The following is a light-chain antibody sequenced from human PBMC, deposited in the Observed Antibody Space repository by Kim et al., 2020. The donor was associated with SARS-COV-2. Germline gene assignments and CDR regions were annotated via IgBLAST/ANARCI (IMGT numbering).Light chain of an antibody. J-gene: IGLJ2*01. Sequence: GKTVTIYSTRSSGNIGDNYVQWYQQRPGGVPTTVVYEDDQRPSGVPDRFSGSIDSSSNSASLTISGLKTEDEADYYCQSYNRSIVVFGGGTQLTVL. V-gene: IGLV6-57*03. CDR1: SGNIGDNY. CDR3: QSYNRSIVV. CDR2: EDD.